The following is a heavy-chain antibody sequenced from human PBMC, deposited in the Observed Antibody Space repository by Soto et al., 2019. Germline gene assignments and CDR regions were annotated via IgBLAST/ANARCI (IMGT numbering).Heavy chain of an antibody. CDR2: IKSKTDGGTT. J-gene: IGHJ6*02. CDR1: GFTFSNAW. D-gene: IGHD2-15*01. CDR3: TACSGRYYYGMDV. V-gene: IGHV3-15*01. Sequence: EVQLVESGGGLVKPGGSLRLSFAASGFTFSNAWMSWFGQPPGKGLEWVGRIKSKTDGGTTDYAAPVKGRFTISRDDSKNTLYLQMNSLKTEDTAVYYCTACSGRYYYGMDVWGQGTTVTVSS.